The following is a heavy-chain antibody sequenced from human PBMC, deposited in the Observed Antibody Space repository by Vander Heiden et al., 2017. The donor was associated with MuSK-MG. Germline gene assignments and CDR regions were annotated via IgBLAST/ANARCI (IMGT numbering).Heavy chain of an antibody. J-gene: IGHJ6*02. Sequence: QVQLQQWGAGLLKPSETLSLTCAVYGGSFSGSYWSWNRQPPGQGLEWIGEINHSGSTNYNPSLKSRVTISVDTSKNQFSLKLSSVTAADTAVYYCARIWEDIVVVPAALGMDVWGQGTTVTVSS. CDR1: GGSFSGSY. V-gene: IGHV4-34*01. CDR2: INHSGST. CDR3: ARIWEDIVVVPAALGMDV. D-gene: IGHD2-2*01.